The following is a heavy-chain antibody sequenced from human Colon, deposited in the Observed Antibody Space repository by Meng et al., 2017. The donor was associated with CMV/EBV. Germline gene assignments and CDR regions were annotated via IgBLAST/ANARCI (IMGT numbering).Heavy chain of an antibody. Sequence: LTLLKPPPTPTPACTFSGFSLDSHGVGVGWIRRNPGKYMEWVALIYWDDDKRYSTTLENMSINTTDTSKTQVVLTMTATDTMDKATYFCYRRRTSIHLDYWGQGTLVTVSS. D-gene: IGHD2-2*01. CDR2: IYWDDDK. CDR1: GFSLDSHGVG. J-gene: IGHJ4*02. V-gene: IGHV2-5*02. CDR3: YRRRTSIHLDY.